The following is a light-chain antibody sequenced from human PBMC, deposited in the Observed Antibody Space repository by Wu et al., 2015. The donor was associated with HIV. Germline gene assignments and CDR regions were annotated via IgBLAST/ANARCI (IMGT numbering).Light chain of an antibody. V-gene: IGKV3-15*01. Sequence: IALTQSPATLSLSPGERATLSCRASQSVSSNLAWYQQKLGQAPRLLIYGASTRATGIPARFSGSGSGTEFTLTISSLQSEDFAVYYCQQYNEWPRTFGQGTKVEIK. CDR1: QSVSSN. CDR2: GAS. J-gene: IGKJ1*01. CDR3: QQYNEWPRT.